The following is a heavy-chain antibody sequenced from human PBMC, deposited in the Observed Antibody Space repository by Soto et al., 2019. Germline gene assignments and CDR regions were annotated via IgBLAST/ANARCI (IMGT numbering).Heavy chain of an antibody. J-gene: IGHJ6*02. Sequence: QVQLVESAGGVVQPGRSLRLSCAASGFTFSSYGMHWVRQAPGKGLEWVAVIWYDGSNKYYADSVKGRFTISRDNSKNTLYLQMNSLRAEDTAVYYCAREIAARPGFYYYYGMDVWGQGTTVTVSS. V-gene: IGHV3-33*01. CDR3: AREIAARPGFYYYYGMDV. D-gene: IGHD6-6*01. CDR1: GFTFSSYG. CDR2: IWYDGSNK.